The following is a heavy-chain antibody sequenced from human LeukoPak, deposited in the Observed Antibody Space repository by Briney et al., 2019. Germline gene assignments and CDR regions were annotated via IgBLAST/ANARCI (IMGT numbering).Heavy chain of an antibody. CDR1: GFTFSSYW. D-gene: IGHD6-13*01. Sequence: TGGSLRLSCAASGFTFSSYWMHWVRQAPGKGLVWVSRINSDGGRTSYADSVKGRFTISRDNAKNTLYPQMNSLRAEDTAVYYCARHIAAAGPGFDYWGQGTLVTVSS. J-gene: IGHJ4*02. CDR3: ARHIAAAGPGFDY. CDR2: INSDGGRT. V-gene: IGHV3-74*01.